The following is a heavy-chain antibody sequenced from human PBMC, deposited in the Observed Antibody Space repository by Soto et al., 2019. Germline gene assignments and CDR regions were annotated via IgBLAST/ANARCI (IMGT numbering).Heavy chain of an antibody. V-gene: IGHV3-73*01. Sequence: GGSLRLSCAASGFTFSGSAIHWVRQASGKGLEWVGRIRSKANSYATAYAASVKGRFTISRDDSKNTAYLQMNSLKTEDTAVYYCTRNPLYDSSNYWGQGTLVTVSS. J-gene: IGHJ4*02. CDR3: TRNPLYDSSNY. D-gene: IGHD3-22*01. CDR2: IRSKANSYAT. CDR1: GFTFSGSA.